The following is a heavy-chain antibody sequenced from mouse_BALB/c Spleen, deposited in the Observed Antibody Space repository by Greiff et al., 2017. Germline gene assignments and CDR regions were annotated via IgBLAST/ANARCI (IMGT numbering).Heavy chain of an antibody. D-gene: IGHD2-3*01. V-gene: IGHV1-7*01. Sequence: QVQLQQSGAELAKPGASVKMSCKASGYTFTSYWMHWVKQRPGQGLEWIGYINPSTGYTEYNQKFKDKATLTADKSSSTAYMQLSSLTSEDSAVYYCARSDDGYGAMDYWGQGTSVTVSS. CDR2: INPSTGYT. CDR1: GYTFTSYW. J-gene: IGHJ4*01. CDR3: ARSDDGYGAMDY.